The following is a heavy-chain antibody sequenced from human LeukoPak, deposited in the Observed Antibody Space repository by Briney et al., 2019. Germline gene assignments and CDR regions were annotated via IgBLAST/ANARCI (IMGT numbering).Heavy chain of an antibody. CDR3: ARGNSGVFATVTTHLFDY. CDR1: GFTFSSYA. V-gene: IGHV3-64*01. CDR2: ISSNGGST. Sequence: PGGSLRLSCAASGFTFSSYAMHWVCQAPGKGLEYVSAISSNGGSTYYANSVKGRFTISRDNSKNTLYLQMGSLRAEDMAVYYCARGNSGVFATVTTHLFDYWGQGTLVTVSS. J-gene: IGHJ4*02. D-gene: IGHD4-17*01.